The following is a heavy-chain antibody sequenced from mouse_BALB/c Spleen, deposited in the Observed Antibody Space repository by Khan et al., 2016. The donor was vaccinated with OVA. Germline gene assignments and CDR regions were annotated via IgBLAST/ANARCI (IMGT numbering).Heavy chain of an antibody. CDR1: GYSITSDYA. CDR3: ARDVSRYNYAMDY. CDR2: INYSGST. D-gene: IGHD1-1*01. Sequence: EVQLLESGPGLVNPSQSLSLTCTVTGYSITSDYAWNWIRQFPGNKLEWMGYINYSGSTNYNPALKSRISITRDTSKNQFFLQLNSVTTEDTATYYCARDVSRYNYAMDYWGQGTSVTVSS. J-gene: IGHJ4*01. V-gene: IGHV3-2*02.